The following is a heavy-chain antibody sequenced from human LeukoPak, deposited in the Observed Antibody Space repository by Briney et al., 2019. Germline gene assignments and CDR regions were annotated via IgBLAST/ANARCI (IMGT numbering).Heavy chain of an antibody. CDR2: IYYSGST. CDR1: GGSISSYY. J-gene: IGHJ4*02. CDR3: ARDRRYYDSSGYIRGFDY. Sequence: SETLSLTCTVSGGSISSYYWSWIRQPPGKGLEWIRDIYYSGSTNYNPSLKSRVTISVDTSKNQFSLKLSSVTAADTAVYYCARDRRYYDSSGYIRGFDYWGQGTLVTVSS. V-gene: IGHV4-59*01. D-gene: IGHD3-22*01.